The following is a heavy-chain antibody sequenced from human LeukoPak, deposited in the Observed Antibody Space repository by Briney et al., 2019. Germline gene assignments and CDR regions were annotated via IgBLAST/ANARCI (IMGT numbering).Heavy chain of an antibody. V-gene: IGHV4-30-4*01. J-gene: IGHJ4*02. Sequence: SETLSLTCTVSGGSMNNRDYYWSWIRQPPGKGLEWIGYIYYSGSTYYNPSLKSRVTISVDTSKNQFSLKLSSVTAADTAVYYCARDGLPAAPYDYWGQGTLVTVSS. D-gene: IGHD2-2*01. CDR1: GGSMNNRDYY. CDR2: IYYSGST. CDR3: ARDGLPAAPYDY.